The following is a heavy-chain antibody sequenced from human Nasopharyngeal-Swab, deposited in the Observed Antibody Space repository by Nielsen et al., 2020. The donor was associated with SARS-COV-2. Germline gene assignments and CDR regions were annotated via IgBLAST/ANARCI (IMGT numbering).Heavy chain of an antibody. D-gene: IGHD2-2*01. CDR1: GGSFSGYY. CDR3: ARTDIVVVPAATTPRKDGMDV. V-gene: IGHV4-34*01. CDR2: INHSGST. J-gene: IGHJ6*02. Sequence: GSLRLSCAVYGGSFSGYYWSWIRQPPGKGLEGIEEINHSGSTNYNPSLKSRVTISVDTSKNQFSLKLSSVTAADTAVYYCARTDIVVVPAATTPRKDGMDVWGQGTTVTVSS.